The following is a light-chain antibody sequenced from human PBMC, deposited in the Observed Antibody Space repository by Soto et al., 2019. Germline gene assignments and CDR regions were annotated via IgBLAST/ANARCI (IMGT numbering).Light chain of an antibody. CDR1: RSDVGRHNY. V-gene: IGLV2-14*01. CDR3: SSYSTTSSPHVL. Sequence: SVLTQPASVSGSPGQSITISCTGTRSDVGRHNYVSWYQQHPGKAPKLMIYEVTYRPSGVSARFSGSKSGNTASLTISRLQAEDEAEYYCSSYSTTSSPHVLFGGGTKVTVL. J-gene: IGLJ2*01. CDR2: EVT.